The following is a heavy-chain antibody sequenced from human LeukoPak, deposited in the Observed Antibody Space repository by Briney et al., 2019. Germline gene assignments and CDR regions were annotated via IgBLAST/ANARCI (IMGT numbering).Heavy chain of an antibody. Sequence: GALRLSCAASGFTFSSYGMHWVRQAPGKGLEWVAVISYDGSNKYYADSVKGRFTISRDNSKNTLYLQMNSLRAEDTAVYYCARLDVDRYYYYGMDVWGRGTTVTVSS. CDR2: ISYDGSNK. J-gene: IGHJ6*02. D-gene: IGHD5-24*01. CDR3: ARLDVDRYYYYGMDV. CDR1: GFTFSSYG. V-gene: IGHV3-30*03.